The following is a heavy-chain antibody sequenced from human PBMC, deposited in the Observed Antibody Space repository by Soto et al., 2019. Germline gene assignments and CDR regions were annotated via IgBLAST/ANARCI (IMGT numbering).Heavy chain of an antibody. J-gene: IGHJ4*02. CDR2: ISSSSSTI. CDR3: ARVPQYYDRSGYGY. Sequence: EVQLVESGGGLVQPGGSLRLSCAASGFTFSSYSMNWVRQAPGKGLEWVSYISSSSSTIYYADSVKGRFTISRDNAKNSLYLQMNSLRDEDTAVYYCARVPQYYDRSGYGYWGQGTLVTVSS. V-gene: IGHV3-48*02. CDR1: GFTFSSYS. D-gene: IGHD3-22*01.